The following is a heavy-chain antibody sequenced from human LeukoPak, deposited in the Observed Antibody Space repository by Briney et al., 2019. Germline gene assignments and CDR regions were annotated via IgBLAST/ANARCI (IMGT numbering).Heavy chain of an antibody. J-gene: IGHJ4*02. V-gene: IGHV3-74*01. D-gene: IGHD3-3*01. CDR3: ARVGIRFLEQYYFDY. CDR2: INIEGTII. Sequence: GGSLRLSCAASGFSFRNSWMHWVRQVPGEGLVWVARINIEGTIISYADSVKGRFTISRDNAKNTLYLQMNSLIAEDTAVYYCARVGIRFLEQYYFDYWGQGTLVTVSS. CDR1: GFSFRNSW.